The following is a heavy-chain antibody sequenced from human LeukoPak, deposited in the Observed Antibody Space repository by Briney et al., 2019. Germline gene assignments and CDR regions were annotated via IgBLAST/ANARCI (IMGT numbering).Heavy chain of an antibody. Sequence: SQTLSLTRAISGDSVSSNTAAWNWIRQSPSRGLEWLGRTYYRSKWCIDYAVSVKYRITVNPDSSKNQFSLQLNSVTPEDTAVYYCASSRGTYFDYWGQGTLVTVSS. CDR3: ASSRGTYFDY. D-gene: IGHD3-16*01. V-gene: IGHV6-1*01. CDR2: TYYRSKWCI. CDR1: GDSVSSNTAA. J-gene: IGHJ4*02.